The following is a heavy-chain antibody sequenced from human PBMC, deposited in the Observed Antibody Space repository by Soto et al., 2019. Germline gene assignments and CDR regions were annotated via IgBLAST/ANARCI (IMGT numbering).Heavy chain of an antibody. Sequence: TVAGGKIVGHGGRCIIQKKGKGLEWIGYIYYSGSTNYNPSLKSRVTISVDTSKNQFSLKLSSVTAADTAVYYCAGTDLGYCSGGSCYAHGAFDIWGQGTMVTVSS. J-gene: IGHJ3*02. CDR3: AGTDLGYCSGGSCYAHGAFDI. V-gene: IGHV4-59*11. CDR1: GGKIVGHG. D-gene: IGHD2-15*01. CDR2: IYYSGST.